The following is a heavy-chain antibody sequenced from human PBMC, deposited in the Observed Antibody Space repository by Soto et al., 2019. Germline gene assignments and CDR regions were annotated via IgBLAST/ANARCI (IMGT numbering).Heavy chain of an antibody. CDR3: ARGEIYSSSSRSYYGMDV. J-gene: IGHJ6*02. CDR2: IIPIFGTA. V-gene: IGHV1-69*13. CDR1: GGTFSSYA. Sequence: SVKVSCKASGGTFSSYAISWVRQAPGQGLEWMGGIIPIFGTANYAQKFQGRVTITADESTSTAYMELSSLRSEDMAVCYCARGEIYSSSSRSYYGMDVWGQATTVTVSS. D-gene: IGHD6-6*01.